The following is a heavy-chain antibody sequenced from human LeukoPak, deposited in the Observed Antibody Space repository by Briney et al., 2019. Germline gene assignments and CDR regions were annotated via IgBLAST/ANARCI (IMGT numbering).Heavy chain of an antibody. CDR2: IYYSGST. CDR1: GGSISSSNYH. CDR3: ARVNREMATITP. J-gene: IGHJ4*02. V-gene: IGHV4-39*01. Sequence: SETLSLTCSVSGGSISSSNYHWGWIRQPPGKGLEWIGNIYYSGSTYYDPSLKSRVTISVDTSKNQFSLKLSSVTAADTAVYYCARVNREMATITPWGQGTLVTVSS. D-gene: IGHD5-24*01.